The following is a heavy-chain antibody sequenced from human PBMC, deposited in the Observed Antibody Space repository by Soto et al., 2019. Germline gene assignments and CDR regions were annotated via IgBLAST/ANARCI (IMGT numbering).Heavy chain of an antibody. CDR1: EDTFSSYA. Sequence: QVQLVQSGAEVKKPGSSVKVSCKASEDTFSSYAISWVRQAPGQWLEWMGGIIPIFGTANYAQKFQGSVTITADESTSPAHMEMRSLRSRDTAVYYCARPWALGANFVYYGMDVWGQGTTVTVSS. CDR3: ARPWALGANFVYYGMDV. CDR2: IIPIFGTA. V-gene: IGHV1-69*01. J-gene: IGHJ6*02. D-gene: IGHD1-26*01.